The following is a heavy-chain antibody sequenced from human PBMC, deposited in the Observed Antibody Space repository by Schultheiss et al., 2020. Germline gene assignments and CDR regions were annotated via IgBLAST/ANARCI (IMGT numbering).Heavy chain of an antibody. J-gene: IGHJ5*02. CDR2: IYYSGST. Sequence: SQTLSLTCTVSGGSISSGSYYWSWIRQPPGKGLEWIGYIYYSGSTYYNPSLKSRVTISVDTSKNQFSLKLSSVTAADTAVYYCARHVPWVVAATPPSNWFDPWGQGTLVTVSS. V-gene: IGHV4-39*01. D-gene: IGHD2-15*01. CDR3: ARHVPWVVAATPPSNWFDP. CDR1: GGSISSGSYY.